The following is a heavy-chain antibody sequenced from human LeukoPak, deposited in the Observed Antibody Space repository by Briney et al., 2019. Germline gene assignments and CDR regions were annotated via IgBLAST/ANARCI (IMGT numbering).Heavy chain of an antibody. J-gene: IGHJ4*02. CDR1: GFTVSSNY. D-gene: IGHD3-9*01. CDR2: IYSGGST. V-gene: IGHV3-53*01. Sequence: PGGSLILSCAASGFTVSSNYMSWVRQAPGKGLEWVSVIYSGGSTYYADSVKGRFTISRDNTKNTLHLQMNSLRAEDTAVYYCARVGFGPYYDILTGYRDYWGQGTLVTVSS. CDR3: ARVGFGPYYDILTGYRDY.